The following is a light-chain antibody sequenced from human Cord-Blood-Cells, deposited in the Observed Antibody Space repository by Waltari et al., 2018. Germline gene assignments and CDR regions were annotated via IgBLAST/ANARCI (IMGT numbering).Light chain of an antibody. CDR1: QSVSSY. J-gene: IGKJ4*01. V-gene: IGKV3-11*02. Sequence: EIVLTQSPATLSLSPGERGTLSCRASQSVSSYLAWYQQEPGQAPRLLLYDASNRAPGIPARFSGSGSGREVTLTISRLEPEDFAVYYCQRRSNWPLTFGGGTKVEIK. CDR3: QRRSNWPLT. CDR2: DAS.